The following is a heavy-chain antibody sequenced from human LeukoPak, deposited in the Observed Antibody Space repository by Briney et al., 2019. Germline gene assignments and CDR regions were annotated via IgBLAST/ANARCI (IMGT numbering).Heavy chain of an antibody. J-gene: IGHJ4*02. CDR3: ARGIYY. CDR2: ISGTSTYI. V-gene: IGHV3-21*01. Sequence: GGSLRLSCAASGFTFSTYTMHWVRQAPGKGLEWVSSISGTSTYIYYADSVKGRFTISRDNAKNSLYLQMNSLRAEDTAVYYCARGIYYWGQGTLVTVSS. CDR1: GFTFSTYT.